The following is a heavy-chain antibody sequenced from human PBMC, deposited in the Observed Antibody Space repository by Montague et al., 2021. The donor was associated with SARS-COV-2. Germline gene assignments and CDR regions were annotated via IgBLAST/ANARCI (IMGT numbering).Heavy chain of an antibody. J-gene: IGHJ4*02. V-gene: IGHV6-1*01. Sequence: CAISGDSVAGHRRRSEWHTHELPSHEQLVCRPYYKTKWYYDYAVSVKSRMTISPDTSKNQFSLQLSSVTPEDRAVYYCARDPRYSLSWSFDYWGQGTLVTVSS. D-gene: IGHD6-13*01. CDR3: ARDPRYSLSWSFDY. CDR2: PYYKTKWYY. CDR1: GDSVAGHRRR.